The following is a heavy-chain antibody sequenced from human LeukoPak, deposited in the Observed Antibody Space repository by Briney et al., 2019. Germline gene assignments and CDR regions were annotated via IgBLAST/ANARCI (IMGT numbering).Heavy chain of an antibody. D-gene: IGHD5-24*01. CDR2: VGIDSGNT. Sequence: GGSLRLSCAASGFTFSDYSMNWVRQAPGKGLEWISYVGIDSGNTNYADSVKGRFTISGDKAKNSLYLQMNSLRVEGTAVYYCARDYKYAFDNWGQGTLVTVSS. V-gene: IGHV3-48*01. CDR3: ARDYKYAFDN. J-gene: IGHJ4*02. CDR1: GFTFSDYS.